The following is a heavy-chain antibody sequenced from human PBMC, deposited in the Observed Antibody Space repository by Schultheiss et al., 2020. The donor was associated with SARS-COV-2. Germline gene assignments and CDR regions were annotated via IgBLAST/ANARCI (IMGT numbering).Heavy chain of an antibody. Sequence: GESLKISCAASGFTFSSYSMHWVRQAPGKGLEWVSYISPGNSYINYADSVKGRFTISRDNAKNSLYLQMNSLRAEDTAVYYCARDLYSRAVDYWGQGTLVTVSS. J-gene: IGHJ4*02. CDR2: ISPGNSYI. CDR1: GFTFSSYS. V-gene: IGHV3-21*01. D-gene: IGHD5-12*01. CDR3: ARDLYSRAVDY.